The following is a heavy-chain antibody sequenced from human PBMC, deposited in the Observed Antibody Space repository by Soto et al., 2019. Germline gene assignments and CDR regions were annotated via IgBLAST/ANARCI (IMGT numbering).Heavy chain of an antibody. V-gene: IGHV3-7*03. D-gene: IGHD3-22*01. CDR1: GFTFSSYW. CDR3: ARERSSGYTPGDWFDP. Sequence: GGSLRLSCAASGFTFSSYWMSWDRQAPGKGLEWVANTKQGGSEKYYVDSVKGRFTISRDNAKNSLYLQMNSLRAEDTAVYYCARERSSGYTPGDWFDPWGQGTLVTVSS. CDR2: TKQGGSEK. J-gene: IGHJ5*02.